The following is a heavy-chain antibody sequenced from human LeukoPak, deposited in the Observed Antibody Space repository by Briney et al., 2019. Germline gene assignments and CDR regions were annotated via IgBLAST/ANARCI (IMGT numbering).Heavy chain of an antibody. CDR1: GDSISRTSYY. J-gene: IGHJ3*02. CDR3: ARRGGGLAFDI. D-gene: IGHD3-16*01. CDR2: IYYSGST. Sequence: SETLSLTCTVSGDSISRTSYYWSWIRQPPGRGLECIGYIYYSGSTNYNPSLKSRVNISIDTSRTQFSLKLSSVTAADTAMYYCARRGGGLAFDIWGQGTMVTVSS. V-gene: IGHV4-61*05.